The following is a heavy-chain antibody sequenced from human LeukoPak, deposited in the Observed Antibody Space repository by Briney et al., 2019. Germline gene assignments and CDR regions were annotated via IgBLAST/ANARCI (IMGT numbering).Heavy chain of an antibody. CDR2: IYGSGST. D-gene: IGHD1-1*01. CDR3: AREGTSGTHLNWFDP. V-gene: IGHV4-59*01. CDR1: GGSISRYY. J-gene: IGHJ5*02. Sequence: SETLSLTCTVSGGSISRYYWSWIRQPPGKGLEWIGHIYGSGSTNYNPSLKSRVTLSVDTSKNQFSLKLSSVTAADTAVYYCAREGTSGTHLNWFDPWGQGTLVTVSS.